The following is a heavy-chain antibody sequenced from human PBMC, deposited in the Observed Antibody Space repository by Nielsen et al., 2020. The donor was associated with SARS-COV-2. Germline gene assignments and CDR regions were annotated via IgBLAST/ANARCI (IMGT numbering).Heavy chain of an antibody. CDR2: IKQDGSEK. J-gene: IGHJ4*02. CDR1: GFTFSSYW. CDR3: ARDSITGTSDY. V-gene: IGHV3-7*03. Sequence: GGSLRFSCAASGFTFSSYWMSWVRQAPGKGLEWVANIKQDGSEKYYVDSVKGRFTISRDNAKNSLYLQMNSLRAEDTAVYYCARDSITGTSDYWGQGTLVTVSS. D-gene: IGHD1/OR15-1a*01.